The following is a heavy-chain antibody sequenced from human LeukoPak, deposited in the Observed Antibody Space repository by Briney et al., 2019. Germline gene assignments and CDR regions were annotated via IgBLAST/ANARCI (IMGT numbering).Heavy chain of an antibody. V-gene: IGHV3-33*01. Sequence: GRSLRLSCAASGFSLGDYGMHWVRQAPCKGLEWVSVIWFDERSSHYADSVKGRFTISRDNPNNTLHLQMNSLRVEETAVYYCARALKNWHYYFDYWGQGTLVTVSS. CDR3: ARALKNWHYYFDY. CDR1: GFSLGDYG. D-gene: IGHD1-7*01. CDR2: IWFDERSS. J-gene: IGHJ4*02.